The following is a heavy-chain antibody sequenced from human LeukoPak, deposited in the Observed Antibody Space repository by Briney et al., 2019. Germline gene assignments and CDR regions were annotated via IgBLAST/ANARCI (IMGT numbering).Heavy chain of an antibody. D-gene: IGHD3-9*01. CDR3: ASVFYDILTGYYPRESDAFDI. V-gene: IGHV3-53*01. CDR1: GFTVSSNY. J-gene: IGHJ3*02. CDR2: IYSGSST. Sequence: GGSLRLSCAASGFTVSSNYMSWVRQAPGKGLEGFSVIYSGSSTYYADSVKGRFTISRDNSKNTLYLQMNSLRAADTAVYYCASVFYDILTGYYPRESDAFDIWGQGTMVTVSS.